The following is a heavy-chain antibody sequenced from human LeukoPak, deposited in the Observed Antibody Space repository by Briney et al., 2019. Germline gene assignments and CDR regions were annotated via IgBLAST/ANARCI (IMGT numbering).Heavy chain of an antibody. Sequence: ASVKVSCKASGFTFTDYYMHWVRQAPGQGLEWLGRINPDSGGTNYAQKFQGRVTMTRDTSVSTAYMELSRLTSDDTAVYYCARADRGRGSFYLYWGQGTLVTVSS. J-gene: IGHJ4*02. CDR2: INPDSGGT. CDR3: ARADRGRGSFYLY. CDR1: GFTFTDYY. D-gene: IGHD1-26*01. V-gene: IGHV1-2*06.